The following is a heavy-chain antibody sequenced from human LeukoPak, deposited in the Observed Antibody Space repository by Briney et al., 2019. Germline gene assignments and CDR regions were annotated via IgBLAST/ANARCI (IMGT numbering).Heavy chain of an antibody. D-gene: IGHD3-10*01. CDR1: GFSFRTYW. J-gene: IGHJ4*02. CDR2: IKQDGSEK. V-gene: IGHV3-7*03. CDR3: AKWTRTTLFRGDRARFDS. Sequence: GSLRLSCAASGFSFRTYWMSWVRQAPGKGLEWVAHIKQDGSEKHYVDSVKDRFTISRDTSKTTISLQMNSLRVEDSAVYYCAKWTRTTLFRGDRARFDSWGQGTLVTVSS.